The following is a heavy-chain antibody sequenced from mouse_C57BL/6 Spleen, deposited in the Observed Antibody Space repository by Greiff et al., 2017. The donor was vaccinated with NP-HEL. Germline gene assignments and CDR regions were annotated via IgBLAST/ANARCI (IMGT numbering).Heavy chain of an antibody. V-gene: IGHV1-55*01. Sequence: QVHVKQSGAELVKPGASVKMSCKASGYTFTSYWITWVKQRPGQGLEWIGDIYPGSGSTNYNEKFKSKATLTVDTSSSTAYMQLSSLTSEDSAVYYCAARKGWDVAYWGQGTTLTVSS. CDR3: AARKGWDVAY. J-gene: IGHJ2*01. D-gene: IGHD3-3*01. CDR2: IYPGSGST. CDR1: GYTFTSYW.